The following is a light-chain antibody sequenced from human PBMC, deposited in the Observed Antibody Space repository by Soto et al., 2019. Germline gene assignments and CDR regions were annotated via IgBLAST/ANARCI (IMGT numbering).Light chain of an antibody. CDR2: DAS. V-gene: IGKV1-5*01. J-gene: IGKJ3*01. CDR1: QSISTY. CDR3: QQYNSFSGVT. Sequence: DIQMTQSPSSLSASVGNRVTITCRASQSISTYLNWYQKKPGKAPNLLIYDASRLQSGVPSRFSGSGSGTEFTLTISSLQPDDFATYYCQQYNSFSGVTFGPGTKVDN.